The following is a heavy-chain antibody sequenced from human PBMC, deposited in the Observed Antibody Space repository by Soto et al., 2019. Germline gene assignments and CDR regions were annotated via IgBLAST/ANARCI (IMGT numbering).Heavy chain of an antibody. J-gene: IGHJ3*02. D-gene: IGHD6-6*01. CDR3: ATQGSSSIAARIGPGAFDI. CDR1: GGSISSYY. V-gene: IGHV4-59*01. Sequence: SETLSLTCTVSGGSISSYYWSWIRQPPGKGLEWIGYIYYSGSTNYNPSLKSRVTISVDTSKNQFSLKLSSVTAAETAVYYCATQGSSSIAARIGPGAFDIWGQGTMVTVSS. CDR2: IYYSGST.